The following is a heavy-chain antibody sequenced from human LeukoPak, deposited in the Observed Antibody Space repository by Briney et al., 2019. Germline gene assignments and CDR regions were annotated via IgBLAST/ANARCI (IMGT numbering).Heavy chain of an antibody. D-gene: IGHD7-27*01. J-gene: IGHJ6*02. V-gene: IGHV3-21*01. Sequence: GGSLRLSCTASGFTFSSYSMNWVRQAPGKGLEWVSSISSSSSYIYYADSVKGRFTISRDNAKNSLYLQMNSLRAEDTAVYYCARESRASLTVSDYYYGMDVWGQGATVTVSS. CDR2: ISSSSSYI. CDR3: ARESRASLTVSDYYYGMDV. CDR1: GFTFSSYS.